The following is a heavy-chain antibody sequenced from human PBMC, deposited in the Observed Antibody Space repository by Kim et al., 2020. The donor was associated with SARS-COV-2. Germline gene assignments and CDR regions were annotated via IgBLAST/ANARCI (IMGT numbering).Heavy chain of an antibody. CDR2: IYPGDSDT. Sequence: GESLKISCKGSGYSFTSYWIGWVRQMPGKGLEWMGIIYPGDSDTRYSPSFQGQVTISADKSISTAYLQWSSLKASDTAMYYCARRARSGYSYGGWFDPWGQGTLVTVSS. CDR1: GYSFTSYW. J-gene: IGHJ5*02. V-gene: IGHV5-51*01. CDR3: ARRARSGYSYGGWFDP. D-gene: IGHD5-18*01.